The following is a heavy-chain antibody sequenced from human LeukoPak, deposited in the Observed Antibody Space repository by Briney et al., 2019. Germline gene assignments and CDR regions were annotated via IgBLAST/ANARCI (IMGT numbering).Heavy chain of an antibody. CDR3: ARVVTRLREGAYQYDLDV. CDR2: INAGNGDT. CDR1: GYTFTSYA. D-gene: IGHD3-16*01. Sequence: ASVKVSCKASGYTFTSYAMHWVRQAPGQRLEWMGWINAGNGDTEYSHKFQGRVTSTRDTSACTAYMDLSSLRFEDTAVYYCARVVTRLREGAYQYDLDVWGQGTTVTVSS. V-gene: IGHV1-3*01. J-gene: IGHJ6*02.